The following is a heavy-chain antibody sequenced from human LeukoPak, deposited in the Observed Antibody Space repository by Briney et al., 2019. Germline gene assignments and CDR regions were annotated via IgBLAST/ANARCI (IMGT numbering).Heavy chain of an antibody. CDR1: GYTFSSYD. CDR2: MNPSSGNT. V-gene: IGHV1-8*01. Sequence: ASAKVSCKAAGYTFSSYDINWVRQAPRQGLECMGWMNPSSGNTGYTQKFQGRVTMTRDTSISTAYMELSSLRSEDTALYYCARTTIPVASVLDYWGQGTLVTVSS. D-gene: IGHD6-19*01. CDR3: ARTTIPVASVLDY. J-gene: IGHJ4*02.